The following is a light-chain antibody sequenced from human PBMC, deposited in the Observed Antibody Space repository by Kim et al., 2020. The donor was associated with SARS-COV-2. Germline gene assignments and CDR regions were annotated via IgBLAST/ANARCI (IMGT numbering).Light chain of an antibody. CDR3: KQDSDWPPGDT. V-gene: IGKV3-15*01. J-gene: IGKJ2*01. CDR2: GAS. CDR1: QSVSSH. Sequence: EIVMTQSPGILSVSPGERATLSCRASQSVSSHLAWYQQKPGQPPRLLIYGASTRATGIPARFSGSGSGTEFTPTISRLQSEDFAIYFCKQDSDWPPGDTWGQGTRLEL.